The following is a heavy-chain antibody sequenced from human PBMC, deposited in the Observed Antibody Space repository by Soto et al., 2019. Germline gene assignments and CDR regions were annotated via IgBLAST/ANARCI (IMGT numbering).Heavy chain of an antibody. D-gene: IGHD3-3*01. CDR2: IHHSGST. CDR3: VRGVDSWSGYLF. J-gene: IGHJ4*02. CDR1: GGSFDGYY. Sequence: SETLSLTCALYGGSFDGYYWSWIRQSPGKGLEWIGEIHHSGSTKYNPSLKSRVSLSVDTSTKQFSLKMTSMTAADRGVYYCVRGVDSWSGYLFWGQGTPVTVSS. V-gene: IGHV4-34*01.